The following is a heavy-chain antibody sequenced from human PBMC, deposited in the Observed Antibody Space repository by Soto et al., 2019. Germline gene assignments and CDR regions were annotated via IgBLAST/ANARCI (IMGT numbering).Heavy chain of an antibody. CDR3: ERKDHVGYYQH. J-gene: IGHJ1*01. CDR1: GDSIVGICH. Sequence: PSETLSLTCAVSGDSIVGICHLAWIRQSPGRGLDWIASIYHTVTTYYTPSLESRVTISVDTSKNKFSLRLSSVTAADSAVYFCERKDHVGYYQHFGQANLVTVS. V-gene: IGHV4-38-2*01. D-gene: IGHD2-2*03. CDR2: IYHTVTT.